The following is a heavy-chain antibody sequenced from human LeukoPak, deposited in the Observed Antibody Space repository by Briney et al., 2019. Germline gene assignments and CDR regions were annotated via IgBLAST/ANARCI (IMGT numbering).Heavy chain of an antibody. D-gene: IGHD3-9*01. CDR2: ISSSSSYM. Sequence: GGSLRLSCAASGFTFSSYSTNWVRQAPGKGLEWVSSISSSSSYMYYADSVKGRFTISRDNSKNTLYLQMNSLRAEDTAVYYCAKDYTPRNDILTGYYKGPYFDYWGQGTLVTVSS. V-gene: IGHV3-21*04. J-gene: IGHJ4*02. CDR1: GFTFSSYS. CDR3: AKDYTPRNDILTGYYKGPYFDY.